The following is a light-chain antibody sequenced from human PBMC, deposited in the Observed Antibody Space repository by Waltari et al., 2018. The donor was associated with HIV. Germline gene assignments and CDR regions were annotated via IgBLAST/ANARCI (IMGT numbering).Light chain of an antibody. CDR2: NTF. CDR3: AAWDDYMEGHV. Sequence: HSVLTQPPSASGTRGPTLTIPCSRSSANIGTLTVNWYQQLPGTAPKLLIYNTFQRPSGVPDRVSGSQSGTSASLAISGLQSEDEADYFCAAWDDYMEGHVFGGGTKVTIL. V-gene: IGLV1-44*01. J-gene: IGLJ2*01. CDR1: SANIGTLT.